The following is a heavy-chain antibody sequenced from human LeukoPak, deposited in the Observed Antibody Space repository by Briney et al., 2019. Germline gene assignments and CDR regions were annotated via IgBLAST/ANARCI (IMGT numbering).Heavy chain of an antibody. CDR3: ARDLKKAVVPAAMAYYYYYMDV. CDR1: GFTFSSYS. J-gene: IGHJ6*03. D-gene: IGHD2-2*01. CDR2: ISSSSSYI. Sequence: PGGSLRLSCAASGFTFSSYSMNWVRQAPGKGLEWVSSISSSSSYIYYADSVKGRFTISRDNAKNSLYLQMNSPRAEDTAVYYCARDLKKAVVPAAMAYYYYYMDVWGKGTTVTVSS. V-gene: IGHV3-21*01.